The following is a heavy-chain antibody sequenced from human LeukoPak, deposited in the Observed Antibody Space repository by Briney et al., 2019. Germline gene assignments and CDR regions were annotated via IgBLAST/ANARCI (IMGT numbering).Heavy chain of an antibody. CDR3: ARGPYYDILTGYYYYYYGMDV. V-gene: IGHV1-8*01. J-gene: IGHJ6*02. D-gene: IGHD3-9*01. CDR1: GYTFTSYD. CDR2: MNPNSGNT. Sequence: GASVKVSCKASGYTFTSYDINWVRQATGQGLEWMGWMNPNSGNTGYAQKFQGRVTMTRNTSISTAYMELSSLRSEDTAVYYCARGPYYDILTGYYYYYYGMDVWGQGTTVTVSS.